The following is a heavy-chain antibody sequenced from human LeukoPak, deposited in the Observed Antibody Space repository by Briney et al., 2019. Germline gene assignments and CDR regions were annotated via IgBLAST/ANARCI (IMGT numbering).Heavy chain of an antibody. CDR1: GDSLSSISAA. CDR3: ARESHYWYFDL. CDR2: TYYRSKWYN. J-gene: IGHJ2*01. Sequence: SQTLSLTCAISGDSLSSISAAWNWIRQSPKRGLEWLGRTYYRSKWYNEYAASVKRRIIINPDTSKNHFSLQLTAVTPEDTAVYYCARESHYWYFDLWGRGTLVTVSS. V-gene: IGHV6-1*01.